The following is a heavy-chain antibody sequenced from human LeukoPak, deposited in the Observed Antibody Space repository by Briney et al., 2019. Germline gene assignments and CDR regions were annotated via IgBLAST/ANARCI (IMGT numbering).Heavy chain of an antibody. J-gene: IGHJ3*02. CDR3: AKDRTPYSRSGGYYLGAFDI. V-gene: IGHV3-23*01. CDR2: LSGSGGGT. Sequence: GDSLRLSCAASGLTFSNYAMTWVRLAPGKGLEWVSSLSGSGGGTWYAGSVKGRFTISRDNSKNTLYLQMNSLRAEDTAVYYCAKDRTPYSRSGGYYLGAFDIWGHGTLVTVSS. D-gene: IGHD3-10*01. CDR1: GLTFSNYA.